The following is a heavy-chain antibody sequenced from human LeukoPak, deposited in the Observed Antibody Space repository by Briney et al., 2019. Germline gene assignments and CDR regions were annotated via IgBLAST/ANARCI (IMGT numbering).Heavy chain of an antibody. CDR2: IYDSGST. CDR3: ARGISFGHYYGMDV. Sequence: SETLFLTCTVSGGSIRSSYYYWGWIRQPPGKGLEWIGSIYDSGSTYYNPSLKSRVTISVDTSKNQFSLKLNSVTAADTAVYYCARGISFGHYYGMDVWGQGTTVTVSS. V-gene: IGHV4-39*01. J-gene: IGHJ6*02. D-gene: IGHD3/OR15-3a*01. CDR1: GGSIRSSYYY.